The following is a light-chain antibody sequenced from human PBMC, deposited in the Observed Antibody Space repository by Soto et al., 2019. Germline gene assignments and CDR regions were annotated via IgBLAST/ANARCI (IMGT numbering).Light chain of an antibody. V-gene: IGKV3-20*01. CDR2: DAS. CDR1: QTISSY. J-gene: IGKJ2*03. CDR3: QQYLSSPPYG. Sequence: EIVLTQSPGTLSLSPGERATLSCRASQTISSYLAWYQHKPGQAPRLLIYDASSRATDIPARFSGSGSGTDFTLTIGSLEPEDFAVYYCQQYLSSPPYGFGQGTKLEIK.